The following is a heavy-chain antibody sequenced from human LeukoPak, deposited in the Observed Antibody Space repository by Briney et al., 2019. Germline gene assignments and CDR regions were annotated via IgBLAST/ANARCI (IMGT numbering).Heavy chain of an antibody. J-gene: IGHJ4*02. CDR2: LSYGGTNK. CDR3: ARGLYGGNPNY. CDR1: GFTFSDYA. V-gene: IGHV3-30-3*01. Sequence: GGSLRLSCAASGFTFSDYAMHWVRQAPGKGLEWVAVLSYGGTNKYYADSVKGRFTISRDNSKNTMFLQMNSLRAEDTAVYYCARGLYGGNPNYWGQGTLVTVSS. D-gene: IGHD4-23*01.